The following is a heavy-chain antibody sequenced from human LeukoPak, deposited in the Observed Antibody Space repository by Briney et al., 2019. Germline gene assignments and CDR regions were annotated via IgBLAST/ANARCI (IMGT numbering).Heavy chain of an antibody. CDR3: ARASEYQLLYLPFDY. Sequence: SETLSLTCTASGYSISSGYYWGWIRQPPGKGLEWIGSIYHSGSTYYNPSLKSRVTISVDTSKNQFSLKLSSVTAADTAVYYCARASEYQLLYLPFDYWGQGTLVTVSS. D-gene: IGHD2-2*02. J-gene: IGHJ4*02. CDR1: GYSISSGYY. V-gene: IGHV4-38-2*02. CDR2: IYHSGST.